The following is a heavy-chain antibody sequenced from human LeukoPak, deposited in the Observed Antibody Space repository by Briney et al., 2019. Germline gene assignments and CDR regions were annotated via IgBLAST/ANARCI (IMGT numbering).Heavy chain of an antibody. V-gene: IGHV3-7*04. Sequence: PGGSLRLSCAASGFTFSSYWMTWVRQAPGKGLDWVANIKQDGSEKDYVDSVKGRFTISRDNAKNSLSLQMNSLRVEDTAVYYCARGHPYTSTRYNWFDPWGQGTLVTVSS. D-gene: IGHD3-16*01. J-gene: IGHJ5*02. CDR1: GFTFSSYW. CDR2: IKQDGSEK. CDR3: ARGHPYTSTRYNWFDP.